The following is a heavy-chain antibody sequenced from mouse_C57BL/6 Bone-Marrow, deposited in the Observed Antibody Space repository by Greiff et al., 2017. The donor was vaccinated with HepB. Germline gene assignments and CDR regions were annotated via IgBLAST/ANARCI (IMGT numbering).Heavy chain of an antibody. CDR2: IYPGDGDT. D-gene: IGHD2-4*01. CDR1: GYAFSSSW. CDR3: AYDYDWYFDV. Sequence: QVQLQQSGPELVKPGASVKISCKASGYAFSSSWMNWVKQRPGKGLEWIGRIYPGDGDTNYNGKFKGKATLTADKSSSTAYMQLSSLTSADSAVYFCAYDYDWYFDVWGTGTTVTVSS. J-gene: IGHJ1*03. V-gene: IGHV1-82*01.